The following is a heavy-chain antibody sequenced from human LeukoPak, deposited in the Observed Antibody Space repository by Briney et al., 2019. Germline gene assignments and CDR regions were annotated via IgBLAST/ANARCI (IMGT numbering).Heavy chain of an antibody. CDR3: ARAPDYYYYYYMDV. Sequence: SQTLSLTCTVSGGSIRSGSYYWSWIRQTAGKGLEWIGRIYTSGSTNYNPPLKSRVTISGDTSKNQFSLKLSSVTAADTAVYYCARAPDYYYYYYMDVWGKGTTVTISS. CDR2: IYTSGST. V-gene: IGHV4-61*02. J-gene: IGHJ6*03. CDR1: GGSIRSGSYY.